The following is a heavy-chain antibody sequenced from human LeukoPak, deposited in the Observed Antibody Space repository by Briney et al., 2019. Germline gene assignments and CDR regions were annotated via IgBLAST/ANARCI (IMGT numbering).Heavy chain of an antibody. CDR2: IKQDGGEK. D-gene: IGHD4-17*01. CDR3: ARVGARQILEY. J-gene: IGHJ4*02. CDR1: ECTFSSYW. Sequence: HSGGSLRLSCAASECTFSSYWMSWVREAPGKGLEWVANIKQDGGEKYYLDSVKGRFTVSRDNAKNSLYLQMNSLRAEDTAVYYCARVGARQILEYWGQGTLVTVSS. V-gene: IGHV3-7*01.